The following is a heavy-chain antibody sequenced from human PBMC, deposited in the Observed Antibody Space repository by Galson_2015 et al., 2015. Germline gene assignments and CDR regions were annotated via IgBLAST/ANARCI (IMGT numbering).Heavy chain of an antibody. CDR1: GFTFSNYG. D-gene: IGHD6-19*01. CDR2: AWYDATQS. J-gene: IGHJ4*02. CDR3: ARDGGSPGSGHDYFDY. V-gene: IGHV3-33*01. Sequence: SLRLSCAASGFTFSNYGMHWVRQAPGRGLEWVGMAWYDATQSYYADSLKGRVIISRDNSKNTLHLEVESLRDDDTAVYYCARDGGSPGSGHDYFDYWGQGILVTVSS.